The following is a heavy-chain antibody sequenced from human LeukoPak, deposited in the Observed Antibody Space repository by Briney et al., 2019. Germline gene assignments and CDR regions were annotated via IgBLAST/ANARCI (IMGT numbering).Heavy chain of an antibody. CDR1: GFTFSSYG. D-gene: IGHD3-22*01. CDR3: ARGLMDSSGYYY. CDR2: ISYDGSNK. J-gene: IGHJ4*02. V-gene: IGHV3-30*03. Sequence: PGGSLRLSCAASGFTFSSYGMHWVRQAPGKGLEWVAVISYDGSNKYYADSVKGRFTISRDNSKNTLYLQMNSLRAEDTAVYYCARGLMDSSGYYYWGQGTLVTVSS.